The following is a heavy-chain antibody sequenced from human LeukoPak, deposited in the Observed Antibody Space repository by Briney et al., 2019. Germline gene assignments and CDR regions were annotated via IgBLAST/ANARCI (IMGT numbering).Heavy chain of an antibody. CDR2: ISSSSSYI. D-gene: IGHD6-13*01. J-gene: IGHJ4*02. CDR1: GFTFSSYS. V-gene: IGHV3-21*01. CDR3: ARDSSSWYATLGYFDY. Sequence: GGSLRLSCAASGFTFSSYSMNWVRQAPGKGLEWVSSISSSSSYIYYADSVKGRFTTSRDNAKNSLYLQMNSLRAEDTAVYYCARDSSSWYATLGYFDYWGQGTLVTVSS.